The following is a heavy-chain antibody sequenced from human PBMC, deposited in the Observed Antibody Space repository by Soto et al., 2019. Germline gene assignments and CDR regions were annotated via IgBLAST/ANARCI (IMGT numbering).Heavy chain of an antibody. V-gene: IGHV4-31*03. CDR2: IYYSGLT. Sequence: QVQLQASGPGLVKPSQTLSLTCTVSGGSISSGVYYWTWIRQHPGKGLEWIGYIYYSGLTHYNPSLKGRLTISIDTSKNQFSLKLSSVTAADTAVYYCATSYSYSPPSYWGQGTLVTVSS. D-gene: IGHD3-22*01. J-gene: IGHJ4*02. CDR1: GGSISSGVYY. CDR3: ATSYSYSPPSY.